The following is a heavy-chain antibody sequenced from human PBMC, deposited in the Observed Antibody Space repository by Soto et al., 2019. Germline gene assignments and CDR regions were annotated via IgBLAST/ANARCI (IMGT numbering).Heavy chain of an antibody. CDR3: ARDRVRGVAPAYNWFDP. CDR2: INSDGSST. J-gene: IGHJ5*02. D-gene: IGHD3-10*01. CDR1: GFTFSSYW. Sequence: EVQLVESGGGLVQPGGSLRLSCAASGFTFSSYWMHWVRQAPGKGLVWVSRINSDGSSTSYADSVKGRFTISRDKAKNTLYLQMNSLSAEDTAVYYCARDRVRGVAPAYNWFDPWGQGTLVTVSS. V-gene: IGHV3-74*01.